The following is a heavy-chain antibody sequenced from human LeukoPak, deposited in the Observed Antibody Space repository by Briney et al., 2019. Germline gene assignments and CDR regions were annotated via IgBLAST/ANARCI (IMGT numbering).Heavy chain of an antibody. CDR3: ARHRNCSGGSCYSTWFDP. D-gene: IGHD2-15*01. CDR1: GYSFTNYW. J-gene: IGHJ5*02. Sequence: GESLKISCKGSGYSFTNYWIGWVRQMPGKGLEWMGIIYPGDSDTRYSPSFQGQVTISADKSISTAYLQWSSLKASDTAMYYCARHRNCSGGSCYSTWFDPWGQGTLVTVSS. CDR2: IYPGDSDT. V-gene: IGHV5-51*01.